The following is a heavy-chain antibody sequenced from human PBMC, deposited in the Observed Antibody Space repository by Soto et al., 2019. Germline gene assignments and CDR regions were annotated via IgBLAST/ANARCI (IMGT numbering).Heavy chain of an antibody. D-gene: IGHD1-26*01. CDR1: GFTFNSYW. V-gene: IGHV3-7*04. J-gene: IGHJ5*02. Sequence: EVQLVESGGGLVQPGGSLRLSCAASGFTFNSYWMTWVRQAPGKGLEWVANIKQDGSEKYYVDSVKGRFTISRDIAKNSLYLKMNSLRAEDTAVYYCARGWGLDPWGQGTLVTVSS. CDR3: ARGWGLDP. CDR2: IKQDGSEK.